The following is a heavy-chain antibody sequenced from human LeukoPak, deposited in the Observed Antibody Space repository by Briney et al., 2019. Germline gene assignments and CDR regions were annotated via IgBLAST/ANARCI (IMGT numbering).Heavy chain of an antibody. V-gene: IGHV1-18*01. Sequence: GASVKVSCKASGYTYTTYGIAWVRQAPGQGLEWMGWISAHNGNTNYAQSLQGRVTMTTDTSTNTAYMELRSLRSDDTAVYYCARDGYFDLWGRGTLVTVSS. J-gene: IGHJ2*01. CDR1: GYTYTTYG. CDR2: ISAHNGNT. CDR3: ARDGYFDL.